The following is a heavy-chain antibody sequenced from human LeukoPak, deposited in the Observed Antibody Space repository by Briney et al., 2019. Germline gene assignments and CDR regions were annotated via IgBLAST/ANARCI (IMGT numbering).Heavy chain of an antibody. CDR1: GYTFTSYG. V-gene: IGHV1-18*01. D-gene: IGHD1-14*01. J-gene: IGHJ6*03. CDR2: ISAYNGNT. Sequence: ASVKVSCKASGYTFTSYGISWVRQAPGQGLEWMGWISAYNGNTNYAQKLQGRVTMTTDTSTSTAYMELRSLRSDDTAVYYCARIDRLISYYYCMDVWGKGTTVTVSS. CDR3: ARIDRLISYYYCMDV.